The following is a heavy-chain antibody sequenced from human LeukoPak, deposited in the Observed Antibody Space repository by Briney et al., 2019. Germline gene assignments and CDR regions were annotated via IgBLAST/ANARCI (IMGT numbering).Heavy chain of an antibody. D-gene: IGHD6-19*01. CDR2: ISYDGSNK. Sequence: GGSLRLSCAASGFTFSSYGMHWVRQAPGKGLEWVAVISYDGSNKYYADSVKGRFTIPRDNSKNTLYLQMNSLRAEDTAVYYCAKSDETIAVAGTFDYWGQGTLVTVSS. CDR1: GFTFSSYG. CDR3: AKSDETIAVAGTFDY. V-gene: IGHV3-30*18. J-gene: IGHJ4*02.